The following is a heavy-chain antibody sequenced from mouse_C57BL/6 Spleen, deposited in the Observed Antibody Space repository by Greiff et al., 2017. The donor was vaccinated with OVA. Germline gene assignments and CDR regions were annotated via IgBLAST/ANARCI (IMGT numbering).Heavy chain of an antibody. Sequence: QVQLKESGAELVRPGASVKLSCKASGYTFTDYYINWVKQRPGQGLEWIARIYPGSGNTYYNEKFKGKATLTAEKSSSTAYMQLSSLTSEDSAVYFCARGAYYDYVYWYFDVWGTGTTVTVSS. V-gene: IGHV1-76*01. CDR3: ARGAYYDYVYWYFDV. CDR1: GYTFTDYY. J-gene: IGHJ1*03. CDR2: IYPGSGNT. D-gene: IGHD2-4*01.